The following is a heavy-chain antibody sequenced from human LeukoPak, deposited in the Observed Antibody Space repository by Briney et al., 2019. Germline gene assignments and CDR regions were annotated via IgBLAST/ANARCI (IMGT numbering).Heavy chain of an antibody. V-gene: IGHV3-23*01. CDR1: GFTFSSYA. D-gene: IGHD4-17*01. CDR3: ASAAATLTNLRLVDY. Sequence: PGGSLRLSCAASGFTFSSYAMSWVRQAPGKGLEWVSAISGSGGSTYYADSVKGRFTISRDNSKNTLYLQMNSLRTEDTGVYYCASAAATLTNLRLVDYWGQGTLVTVSS. J-gene: IGHJ4*02. CDR2: ISGSGGST.